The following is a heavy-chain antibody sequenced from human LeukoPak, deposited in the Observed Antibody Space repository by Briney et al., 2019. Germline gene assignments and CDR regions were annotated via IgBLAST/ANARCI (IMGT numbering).Heavy chain of an antibody. CDR3: AREYYYDSSGYYPPHAFDI. D-gene: IGHD3-22*01. Sequence: KPSETLSLTCTVSGGSISTYYWSWIREPPGKGLEWIGYIYCSGSTNYNPSLKSRVTISVDTSKKQFSLKLSSVTAADTAVYYCAREYYYDSSGYYPPHAFDIWGQGTMVTVSS. CDR2: IYCSGST. V-gene: IGHV4-59*01. J-gene: IGHJ3*02. CDR1: GGSISTYY.